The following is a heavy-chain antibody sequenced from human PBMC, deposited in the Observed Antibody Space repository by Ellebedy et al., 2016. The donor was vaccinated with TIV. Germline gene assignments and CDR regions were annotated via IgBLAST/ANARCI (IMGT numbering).Heavy chain of an antibody. J-gene: IGHJ6*02. D-gene: IGHD3-10*01. CDR1: GFTFSSYE. CDR3: ATGGGITMVRGDGMDV. Sequence: GGSLRLSCAASGFTFSSYEMNWVRQAPGKGLEWVSYISSSGSTIYYADSVKGRFTISRDNSKNTLYLQMNSLRSEDTAVYYCATGGGITMVRGDGMDVWGQGTTVTVSS. V-gene: IGHV3-48*03. CDR2: ISSSGSTI.